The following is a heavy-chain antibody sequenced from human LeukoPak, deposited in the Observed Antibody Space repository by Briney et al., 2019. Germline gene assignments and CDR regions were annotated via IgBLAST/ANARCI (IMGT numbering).Heavy chain of an antibody. CDR3: ARGGSVAAADYWYFDL. D-gene: IGHD6-13*01. CDR2: IKPDGSEK. Sequence: GGSLRLSCAASDFTFTTHWMSWVRQAPGKGLEWVANIKPDGSEKYYVDSVKGRFTISRDNAKNSLYLQMNSLRAEDTARYYCARGGSVAAADYWYFDLWGRGTLVTVSS. V-gene: IGHV3-7*02. CDR1: DFTFTTHW. J-gene: IGHJ2*01.